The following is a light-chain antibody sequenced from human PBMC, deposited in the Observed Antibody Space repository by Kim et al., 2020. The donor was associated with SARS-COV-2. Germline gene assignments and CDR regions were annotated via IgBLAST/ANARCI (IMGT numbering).Light chain of an antibody. V-gene: IGKV1-5*03. CDR1: QSLGRW. Sequence: QMTQSPSTLSASVGERITITCRASQSLGRWLAWFQQKPGRAPRLLINMASDLESGVPSRFVGSGSGTEFTLTVTSLQPDDFATYFCQQYNSYSVTFGPGTKVDIK. CDR3: QQYNSYSVT. J-gene: IGKJ1*01. CDR2: MAS.